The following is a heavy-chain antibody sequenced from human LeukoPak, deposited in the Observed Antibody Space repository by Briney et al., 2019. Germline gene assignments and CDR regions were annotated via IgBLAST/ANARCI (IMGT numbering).Heavy chain of an antibody. D-gene: IGHD3-16*01. CDR1: GFTFSHYG. V-gene: IGHV3-30*18. J-gene: IGHJ6*03. CDR2: ISFDAEGD. Sequence: GRSLRLSCVTSGFTFSHYGMHWVRQLPGKGLEWVAAISFDAEGDYHVDSVKGRFTISRDNSKNTLYLQMNSLRVEDTAVYYCAKDGGNWYDSERNYLMRSYMDVWGKGTTVTVSS. CDR3: AKDGGNWYDSERNYLMRSYMDV.